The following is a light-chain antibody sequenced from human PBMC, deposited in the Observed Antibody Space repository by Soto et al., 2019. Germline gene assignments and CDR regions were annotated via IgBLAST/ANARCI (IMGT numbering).Light chain of an antibody. Sequence: ETVMTQSPATLSLSPGERATLSCRASQSVRSKLVWYQQKPGQAPRFLIYGASTRATGIPARFRGSGSGTEFTLTIDSLQSEDFAVYYCQQNDDWPPAFGGGTKVEIK. CDR2: GAS. V-gene: IGKV3-15*01. J-gene: IGKJ4*01. CDR1: QSVRSK. CDR3: QQNDDWPPA.